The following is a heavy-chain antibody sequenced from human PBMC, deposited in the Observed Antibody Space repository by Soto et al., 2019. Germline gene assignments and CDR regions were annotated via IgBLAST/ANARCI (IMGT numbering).Heavy chain of an antibody. CDR1: GGSISSSSYY. D-gene: IGHD2-15*01. CDR2: IYYSGST. J-gene: IGHJ3*02. V-gene: IGHV4-39*01. CDR3: ALKGFLDIVVVVAATREDAFDI. Sequence: SETLSLTCTVSGGSISSSSYYWGWIRQPPGKGLEWIGSIYYSGSTYYNPSLKSRVTISVDTSKNQFSLKLSSVTAADTAVYYCALKGFLDIVVVVAATREDAFDIWGQGTMVTVSS.